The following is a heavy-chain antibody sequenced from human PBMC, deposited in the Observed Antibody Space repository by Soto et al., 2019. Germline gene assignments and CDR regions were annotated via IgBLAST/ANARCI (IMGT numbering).Heavy chain of an antibody. Sequence: QVQLQESGPGLVRPSQTLSLTCTVSGGSINSGDSYWNWIRQHPEKGLEWIGYLNYRRSTFYNPSLTSRIIISVAMSKNQFSLSLSSVMAADTAVYYCARDAPGVAPYWGQGTLVTVSS. D-gene: IGHD2-15*01. V-gene: IGHV4-31*03. CDR3: ARDAPGVAPY. J-gene: IGHJ4*02. CDR2: LNYRRST. CDR1: GGSINSGDSY.